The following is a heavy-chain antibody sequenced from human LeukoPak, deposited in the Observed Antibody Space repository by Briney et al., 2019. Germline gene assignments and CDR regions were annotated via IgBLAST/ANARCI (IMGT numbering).Heavy chain of an antibody. J-gene: IGHJ3*02. CDR2: IYYSGST. V-gene: IGHV4-59*01. D-gene: IGHD6-13*01. Sequence: PSETLSLTCTVSGGSISSYYWSWIWQPPGKGLEWIGYIYYSGSTNYNPSLKSRVTISVDTSKNQFSLKLSSVTAADTAVYYCARVRAAAVSAFDIWGQGTMVTVSS. CDR1: GGSISSYY. CDR3: ARVRAAAVSAFDI.